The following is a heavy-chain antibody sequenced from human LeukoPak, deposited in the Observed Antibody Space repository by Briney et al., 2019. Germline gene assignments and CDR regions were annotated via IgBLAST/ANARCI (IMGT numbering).Heavy chain of an antibody. J-gene: IGHJ4*02. Sequence: GESLKISCKGSGYSFSSYWIGWVRQMPGKGLGWMGIIYPGESDTRYSPSFQGQVTISADKSISTAYLQWSSLKASDTAIYYCARTYGDSLRDYWGQGTLITVSS. CDR2: IYPGESDT. CDR1: GYSFSSYW. V-gene: IGHV5-51*01. D-gene: IGHD4-17*01. CDR3: ARTYGDSLRDY.